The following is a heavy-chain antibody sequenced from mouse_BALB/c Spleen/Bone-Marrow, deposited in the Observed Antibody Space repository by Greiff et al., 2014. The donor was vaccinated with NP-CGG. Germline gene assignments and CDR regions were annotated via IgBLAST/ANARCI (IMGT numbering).Heavy chain of an antibody. J-gene: IGHJ4*01. Sequence: EVQLQQSGAELVKPGASVKLSCTVSGFNIKDTFMNWVKQRPEQGLEWIGRIDPANDNTDYDPKFQGKATITTDTSSNTAYLQLSSLTSEDTAVYYCARWLVRMDYWGQGTSVTVSS. CDR3: ARWLVRMDY. CDR1: GFNIKDTF. CDR2: IDPANDNT. V-gene: IGHV14-3*02. D-gene: IGHD2-3*01.